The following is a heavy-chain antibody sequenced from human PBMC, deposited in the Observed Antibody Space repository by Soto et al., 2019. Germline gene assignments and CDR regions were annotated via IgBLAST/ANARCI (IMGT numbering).Heavy chain of an antibody. D-gene: IGHD3-10*01. V-gene: IGHV1-69*01. CDR1: GDTFKNCV. CDR2: IIPLFGTT. CDR3: AAELGFGKLSVV. Sequence: QVQVVQSGVEVRRPGSPVKVSCKASGDTFKNCVISWVRQAPGQGLEWMGGIIPLFGTTDFAQRFQGRLTITTDESTTTAYMELSRLRSEDTATYYCAAELGFGKLSVVWGQGTTVIVS. J-gene: IGHJ6*02.